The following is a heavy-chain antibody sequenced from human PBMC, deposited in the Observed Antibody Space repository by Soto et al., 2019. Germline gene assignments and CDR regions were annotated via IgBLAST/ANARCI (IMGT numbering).Heavy chain of an antibody. Sequence: QVQLVQSGAEVKKPGASVKVSCKASGYTFTSYGISWVRQAPGQGLERMGWISAYNGNTNYAQKLQGRVTMTTDTSTSTAYMELRSLRSDDTAVYYCARLFGEWLAPGRVYFDYWGQGTLVTVSS. CDR3: ARLFGEWLAPGRVYFDY. V-gene: IGHV1-18*01. D-gene: IGHD3-10*02. CDR2: ISAYNGNT. CDR1: GYTFTSYG. J-gene: IGHJ4*02.